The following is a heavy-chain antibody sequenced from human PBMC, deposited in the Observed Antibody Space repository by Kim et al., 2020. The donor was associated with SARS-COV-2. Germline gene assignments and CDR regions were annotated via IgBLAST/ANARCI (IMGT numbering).Heavy chain of an antibody. CDR1: GYSFTSYW. D-gene: IGHD2-2*01. Sequence: GESLKISCKGSGYSFTSYWIGWVRQMPGKGLEWMGIIYPGDSDTRYSPSFQGQVTISADKSISTAYLQWSSLKASDTAMYYCARLSGDIVVVPAALIYYYYGMDVWGQGTTVTVSS. CDR3: ARLSGDIVVVPAALIYYYYGMDV. CDR2: IYPGDSDT. V-gene: IGHV5-51*01. J-gene: IGHJ6*02.